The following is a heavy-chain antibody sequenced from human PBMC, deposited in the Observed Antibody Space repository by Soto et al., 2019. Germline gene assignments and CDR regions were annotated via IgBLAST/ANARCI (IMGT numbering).Heavy chain of an antibody. D-gene: IGHD1-20*01. Sequence: GGSLRLSCAASGFTFSNAWMSWVRQAPGKGLEWVGRIKSKTDGGTTDYAAPVKGRFTISRDDSKNTLYLQMNSLRAEDTAVYYCAKPHFITGPEAHAFDIWGQGTMVTVSS. CDR1: GFTFSNAW. CDR3: AKPHFITGPEAHAFDI. J-gene: IGHJ3*02. CDR2: IKSKTDGGTT. V-gene: IGHV3-15*01.